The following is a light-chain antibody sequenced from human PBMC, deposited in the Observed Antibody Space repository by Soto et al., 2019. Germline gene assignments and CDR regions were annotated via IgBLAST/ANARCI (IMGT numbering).Light chain of an antibody. J-gene: IGKJ4*01. Sequence: DIQMTQSPSSLSASVGDRVTITCQASQDISNYLNWYQQKPGKAPKILIYGASNLETGVPSRFSGSGSGTDFTFTISSLQPEDIATYYCQQYDKVLTFGGGTKVEIK. CDR1: QDISNY. V-gene: IGKV1-33*01. CDR3: QQYDKVLT. CDR2: GAS.